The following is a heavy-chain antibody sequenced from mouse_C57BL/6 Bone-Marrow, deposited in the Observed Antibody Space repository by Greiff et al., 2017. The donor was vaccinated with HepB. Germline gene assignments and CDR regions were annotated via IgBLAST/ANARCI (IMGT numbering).Heavy chain of an antibody. J-gene: IGHJ2*01. Sequence: VKDRFTISRDDSESMLYLQMNNLKTEDTAMYYCVRGSSGYDYWGQGTTLTVSS. V-gene: IGHV10-1*01. D-gene: IGHD3-2*02. CDR3: VRGSSGYDY.